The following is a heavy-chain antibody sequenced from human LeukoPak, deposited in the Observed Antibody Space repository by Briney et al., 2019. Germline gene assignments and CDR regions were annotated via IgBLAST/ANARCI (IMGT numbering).Heavy chain of an antibody. CDR2: INPNSGGT. J-gene: IGHJ4*02. CDR3: ARGRDCHNTRIFEYYFDY. CDR1: GYTFTGYY. V-gene: IGHV1-2*02. Sequence: ASVKVSCKASGYTFTGYYMHWVRHAPGQGLEWMGWINPNSGGTNYAQKFQGRVTMTRDTSISTAYMELSRLRSDDTAVYYCARGRDCHNTRIFEYYFDYWGQGTLVTVSS. D-gene: IGHD5-24*01.